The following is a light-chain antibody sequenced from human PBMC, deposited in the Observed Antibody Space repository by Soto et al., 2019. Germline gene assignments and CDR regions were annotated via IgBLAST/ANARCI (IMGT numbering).Light chain of an antibody. V-gene: IGLV2-14*01. CDR2: DVS. CDR1: SSDVGGYNY. CDR3: SSYTSSSTLHV. J-gene: IGLJ1*01. Sequence: QAASVSGSPGQSITISCTGTSSDVGGYNYVSWYQQHPGKAPKLMIYDVSNRPSGVSNRFSGSKSGNTASLTISGLQAEDEADYYCSSYTSSSTLHVFGTGTKLTVL.